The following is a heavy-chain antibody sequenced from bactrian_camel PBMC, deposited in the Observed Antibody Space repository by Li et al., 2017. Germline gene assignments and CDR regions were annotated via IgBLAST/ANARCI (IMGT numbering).Heavy chain of an antibody. V-gene: IGHV3S1*01. CDR2: IATGSGNT. D-gene: IGHD2*01. CDR1: GYTYNRNC. Sequence: HVQLVESGGGSAQAGGSLRLSCAASGYTYNRNCMAWFRQAPGKEREGVARIATGSGNTYYADSVKGRLTISQDNAKNTVYLQMNSLKPEDTAMYYCAARGPYCYTKLSVRDFTYWGQGTQVTVS. J-gene: IGHJ6*01. CDR3: AARGPYCYTKLSVRDFTY.